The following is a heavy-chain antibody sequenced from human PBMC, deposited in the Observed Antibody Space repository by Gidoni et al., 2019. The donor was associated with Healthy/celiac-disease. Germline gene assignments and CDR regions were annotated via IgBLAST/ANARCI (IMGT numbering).Heavy chain of an antibody. CDR1: GGPFSSYA. Sequence: QVQLVQSGAEVTKPGSSVKLSCTASGGPFSSYAISWVRQAPGQGLEWMGGIIPIFGTANYAQKFQGRVTITADESTSTAYMELSSLRSEDTAVYYCAFGYSYGYGFDYWGQGTLVTVSS. V-gene: IGHV1-69*01. CDR3: AFGYSYGYGFDY. J-gene: IGHJ4*02. CDR2: IIPIFGTA. D-gene: IGHD5-18*01.